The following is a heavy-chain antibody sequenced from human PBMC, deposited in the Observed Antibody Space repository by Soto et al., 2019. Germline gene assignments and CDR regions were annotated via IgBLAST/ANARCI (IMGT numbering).Heavy chain of an antibody. CDR3: ATSRSYSSSWYGRYFDY. D-gene: IGHD6-13*01. Sequence: QVQLVQSGAEVKKPGSSVKVSCKASGGTFSSYAITWVRQAPEEGLEWMGGIIPMLGTANYAQRFQGRVTISADESTSTPYMELISLRSEDTAVYYCATSRSYSSSWYGRYFDYWGQGTLVTVSS. J-gene: IGHJ4*02. V-gene: IGHV1-69*01. CDR2: IIPMLGTA. CDR1: GGTFSSYA.